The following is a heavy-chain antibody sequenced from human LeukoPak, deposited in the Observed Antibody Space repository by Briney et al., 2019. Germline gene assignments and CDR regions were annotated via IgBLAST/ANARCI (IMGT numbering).Heavy chain of an antibody. Sequence: PGGSLRLSCAASGFTFSSYAMSWVRQAPGKGLEGVSTISGGGRSTYYADSVKGRFNISRDNSKDTLYLQMNSLRAEDTAVYYCAKTSRNCSRTSCYGGYFDYWGQGTLVTVSS. CDR1: GFTFSSYA. CDR3: AKTSRNCSRTSCYGGYFDY. D-gene: IGHD2-2*01. J-gene: IGHJ4*02. V-gene: IGHV3-23*01. CDR2: ISGGGRST.